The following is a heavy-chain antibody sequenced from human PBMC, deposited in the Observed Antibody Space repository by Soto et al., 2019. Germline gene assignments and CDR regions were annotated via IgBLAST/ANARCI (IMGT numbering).Heavy chain of an antibody. D-gene: IGHD3-22*01. CDR2: ISTNGGST. V-gene: IGHV3-64D*06. J-gene: IGHJ4*02. Sequence: GGSLRLSCSASGFTFSIYAMHWVRQAPGKGLEYVSSISTNGGSTDYADSVKGRFTISRDNSKNTVYLQMSSLRVEDTAVYYCVKGEDYYDSSGYYTFDDWGQGTLVTVYS. CDR3: VKGEDYYDSSGYYTFDD. CDR1: GFTFSIYA.